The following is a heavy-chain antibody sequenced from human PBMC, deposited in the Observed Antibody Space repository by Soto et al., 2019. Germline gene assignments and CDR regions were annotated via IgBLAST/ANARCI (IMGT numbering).Heavy chain of an antibody. J-gene: IGHJ3*02. CDR1: GFIFSNYG. V-gene: IGHV3-23*01. CDR2: ISGGGGTT. CDR3: ARDYDFWSGYFQKPDAFDI. D-gene: IGHD3-3*01. Sequence: GGSLRLSCAASGFIFSNYGMSWVRQAPGKGLEWVSGISGGGGTTYYADSVKGRFTISRDNAKNSLYLQMNSLRAEDTAVYYCARDYDFWSGYFQKPDAFDIWGQGTMVTVSS.